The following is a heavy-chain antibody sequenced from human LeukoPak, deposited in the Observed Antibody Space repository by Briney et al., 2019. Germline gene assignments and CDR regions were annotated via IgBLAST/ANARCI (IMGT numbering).Heavy chain of an antibody. Sequence: SVKVSCKASGGTFSSYAISWVRQAPGQGLEWMRGIIPIFGTANYAQKFQGRVTITADKSTSTAYMELSSLRSEDTAVYYCARDRSSSGLFDYWGQGTLVTVSS. J-gene: IGHJ4*02. CDR3: ARDRSSSGLFDY. CDR1: GGTFSSYA. CDR2: IIPIFGTA. V-gene: IGHV1-69*06. D-gene: IGHD6-19*01.